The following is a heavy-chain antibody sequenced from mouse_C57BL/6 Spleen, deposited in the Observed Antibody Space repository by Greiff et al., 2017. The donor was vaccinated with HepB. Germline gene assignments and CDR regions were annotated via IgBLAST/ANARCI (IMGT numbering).Heavy chain of an antibody. J-gene: IGHJ2*01. CDR2: IDPSDSYT. CDR1: GYTFTSYW. Sequence: VQLQQPGAELVMPGASVKLSCKASGYTFTSYWMHWVKQRPGQGLEWIGEIDPSDSYTNYNQKFKGKSTLTVDKSSSTAYMQLSSLTSEDSAVYYCARGSNYENFDYWGQGTTLTVSS. V-gene: IGHV1-69*01. CDR3: ARGSNYENFDY. D-gene: IGHD2-5*01.